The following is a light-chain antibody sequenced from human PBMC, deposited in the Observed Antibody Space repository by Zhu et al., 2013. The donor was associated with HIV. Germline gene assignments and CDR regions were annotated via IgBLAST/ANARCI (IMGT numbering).Light chain of an antibody. CDR3: QQYNNWPRT. CDR1: QSVSSN. J-gene: IGKJ1*01. CDR2: GAY. V-gene: IGKV3-15*01. Sequence: EIVMTQSPATLSVSPGERVTLSCRASQSVSSNLAWYQQQPGQAPRLLIYGAYIRATGIPARFSGSGSGTEFTLTISSLQSEDFAVYYCQQYNNWPRTFGQGTKVEIK.